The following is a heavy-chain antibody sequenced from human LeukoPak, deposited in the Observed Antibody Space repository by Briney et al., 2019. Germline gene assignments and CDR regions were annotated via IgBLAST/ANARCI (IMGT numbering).Heavy chain of an antibody. D-gene: IGHD2-8*02. J-gene: IGHJ5*02. V-gene: IGHV3-43*01. CDR3: AKDGHYCTATTCYSSWFDP. Sequence: GGSLRLSCEASGFSFDEYTMHWVRQAPGKGLEWVSLIGYDGGTTYYADSVRGRFTVSRDNSKNSLYLQMNSLRSEDTAIYYCAKDGHYCTATTCYSSWFDPWGQGTLVTVSS. CDR1: GFSFDEYT. CDR2: IGYDGGTT.